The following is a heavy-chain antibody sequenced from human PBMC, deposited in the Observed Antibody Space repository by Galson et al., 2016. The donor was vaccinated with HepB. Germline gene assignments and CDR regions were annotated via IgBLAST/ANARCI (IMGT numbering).Heavy chain of an antibody. D-gene: IGHD3-22*01. CDR3: AKSFQDTSGYYDY. V-gene: IGHV3-7*01. J-gene: IGHJ4*02. Sequence: SLRLSCAASGFTFGSYWMTWVRQAPGKGLEWVANIKQDGSTKYYVDSAKGRFTLSRDNAKNSLYLQMNSLRAEDTAVYYCAKSFQDTSGYYDYWGQGTLVTVSS. CDR2: IKQDGSTK. CDR1: GFTFGSYW.